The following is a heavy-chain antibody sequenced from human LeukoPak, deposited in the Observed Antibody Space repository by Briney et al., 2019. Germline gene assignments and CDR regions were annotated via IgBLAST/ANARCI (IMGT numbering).Heavy chain of an antibody. D-gene: IGHD4-11*01. CDR1: GFTFSSYG. CDR3: ASPTVTTAFYDY. CDR2: IRYDGSNR. V-gene: IGHV3-30*02. J-gene: IGHJ4*02. Sequence: GGSLRLSCAASGFTFSSYGMHWVRQAPGKGLEWVAFIRYDGSNRYYADSVKGRFTISRDNSKNTLYLQMNSLRAEDTAVYYCASPTVTTAFYDYWGQGTLVTVSS.